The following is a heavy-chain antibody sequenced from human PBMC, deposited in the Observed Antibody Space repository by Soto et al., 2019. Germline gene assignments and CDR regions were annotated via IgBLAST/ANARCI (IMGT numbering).Heavy chain of an antibody. CDR1: GGSISSYY. CDR2: IYYSGST. D-gene: IGHD1-1*01. V-gene: IGHV4-59*01. Sequence: PSETLSLTCTVSGGSISSYYWSWIRQPPGKGLEWIGYIYYSGSTNYNPSLKSRVTISVDTSKNQFSLKLSSVTAADTAVYYCARDRYKIGMYVWGQGTTVTVSS. J-gene: IGHJ6*02. CDR3: ARDRYKIGMYV.